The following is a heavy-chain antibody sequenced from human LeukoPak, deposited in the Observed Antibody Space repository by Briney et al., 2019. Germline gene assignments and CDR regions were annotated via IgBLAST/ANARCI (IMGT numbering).Heavy chain of an antibody. D-gene: IGHD6-13*01. CDR1: GGTFSSYA. J-gene: IGHJ4*02. V-gene: IGHV1-69*13. Sequence: SVKVSCKASGGTFSSYAISWVRQAPGQGLEWMGGIIPIFGTANYAQKFQGRVTITADESTSTAYVELSSLRSEDTAVYYCANRIARDSSSWSDFDYWGQGTLVTVSS. CDR2: IIPIFGTA. CDR3: ANRIARDSSSWSDFDY.